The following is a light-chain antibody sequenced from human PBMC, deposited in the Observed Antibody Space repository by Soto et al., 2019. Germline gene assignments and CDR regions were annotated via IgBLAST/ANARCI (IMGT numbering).Light chain of an antibody. V-gene: IGLV2-11*01. CDR1: SSDVGSYNY. Sequence: QSVLTQPRSVSGAPGESVTISCSGTSSDVGSYNYVSWYQQYPGKAPKVMIYDVSERPSEVPVRFSGSKSGNTASLTISGLQAEEEAEYFCCSYSGSDSVLFGGGTKVTVL. CDR3: CSYSGSDSVL. CDR2: DVS. J-gene: IGLJ2*01.